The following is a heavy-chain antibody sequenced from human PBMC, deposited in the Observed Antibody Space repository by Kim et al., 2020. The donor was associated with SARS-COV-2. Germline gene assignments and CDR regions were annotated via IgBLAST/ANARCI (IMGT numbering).Heavy chain of an antibody. CDR3: VRDYRYALDY. Sequence: TITYAVSVKSRFTNSRHNDKNSLYLQMNSLRDDDTAIYYCVRDYRYALDYWGQGTLVTVSS. CDR2: TI. D-gene: IGHD5-18*01. V-gene: IGHV3-48*02. J-gene: IGHJ4*02.